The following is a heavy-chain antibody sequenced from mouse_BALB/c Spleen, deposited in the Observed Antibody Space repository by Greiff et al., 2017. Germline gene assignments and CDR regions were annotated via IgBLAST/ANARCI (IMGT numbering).Heavy chain of an antibody. J-gene: IGHJ4*01. Sequence: VQGVESGAELARPGASVKMSCKASGYTFTSYTMHWVKQRPGQGLEWIGYINPSSGYTNYNQKFKDKATLTADKSSSTAYMQLSSLTSEDSAVYYCARSNRREYYYAMDYWGQGTSVTVSS. CDR3: ARSNRREYYYAMDY. V-gene: IGHV1-4*01. CDR1: GYTFTSYT. CDR2: INPSSGYT.